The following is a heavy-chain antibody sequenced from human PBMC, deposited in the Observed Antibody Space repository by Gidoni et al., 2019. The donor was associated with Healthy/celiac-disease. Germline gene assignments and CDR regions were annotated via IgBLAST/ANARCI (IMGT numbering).Heavy chain of an antibody. CDR3: ARGGTYYYDSSIDY. J-gene: IGHJ4*02. D-gene: IGHD3-22*01. V-gene: IGHV6-1*01. CDR1: GESVSSNSAA. Sequence: QVQLQQSGPGLVKPSQTLSLTCAISGESVSSNSAAWNWIRQSPSRGLEWLGRTYYRSKWYNDYAVSLKSRITINPDTSKNQFSLQLNSVTPEDTAVYYCARGGTYYYDSSIDYWGQGTLVTVSS. CDR2: TYYRSKWYN.